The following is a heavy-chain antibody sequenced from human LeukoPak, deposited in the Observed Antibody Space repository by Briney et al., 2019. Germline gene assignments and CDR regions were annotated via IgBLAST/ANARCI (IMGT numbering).Heavy chain of an antibody. D-gene: IGHD4-17*01. CDR1: GFTFSSYN. CDR3: ARALTVTTKLSGY. CDR2: ISGSGNTI. V-gene: IGHV3-48*04. J-gene: IGHJ4*02. Sequence: PGGSLRLSCAASGFTFSSYNMNWVRQASGKGLEWVSYISGSGNTIYYADSVKGRFTISRDNAKNSLYLQMDSLSAEDAAVYYCARALTVTTKLSGYWGQGTLVTVSS.